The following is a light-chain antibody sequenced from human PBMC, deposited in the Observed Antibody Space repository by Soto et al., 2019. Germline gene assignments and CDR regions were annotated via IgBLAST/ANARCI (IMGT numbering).Light chain of an antibody. CDR2: EVT. CDR1: SSDVGGYNY. J-gene: IGLJ2*01. V-gene: IGLV2-8*01. Sequence: QSALTQPPSASGSPGQSVTISCTGTSSDVGGYNYVSWYQQHPGKAPILMIFEVTRRPSGVPDRFSGSKSGNTASLTVSGLQAEDEADYYCSSYAGDNTAVFGGGTQLTVL. CDR3: SSYAGDNTAV.